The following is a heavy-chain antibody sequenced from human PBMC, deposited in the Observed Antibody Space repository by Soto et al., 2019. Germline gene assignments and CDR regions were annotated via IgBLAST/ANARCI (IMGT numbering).Heavy chain of an antibody. J-gene: IGHJ4*02. CDR2: ISDSGRSA. CDR3: AKDARRTGLVGHWID. D-gene: IGHD2-8*02. Sequence: VQLLESGGGLVQPGGSLRLSCGASGFTASNYAMTWVRQAPGKGLQWVSTISDSGRSAYYADSVKGRFAISRDNSKNTLFLQMNDLRAEDTDVYFCAKDARRTGLVGHWIDWGQGTLVTVSS. V-gene: IGHV3-23*01. CDR1: GFTASNYA.